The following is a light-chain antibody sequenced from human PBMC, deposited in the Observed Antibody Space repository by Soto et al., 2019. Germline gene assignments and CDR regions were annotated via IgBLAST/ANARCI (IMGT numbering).Light chain of an antibody. V-gene: IGKV1-5*01. J-gene: IGKJ4*01. CDR2: DAS. CDR3: QQLRMYPST. CDR1: QSISSW. Sequence: DIQMAQSPSTLSASVGDRVTMTCRASQSISSWLAWYQQKPGKAPKLLIYDASSLESGVPSRFSGSGSGTDFALTITSLQAEDFATYYCQQLRMYPSTFGGGTKVDIK.